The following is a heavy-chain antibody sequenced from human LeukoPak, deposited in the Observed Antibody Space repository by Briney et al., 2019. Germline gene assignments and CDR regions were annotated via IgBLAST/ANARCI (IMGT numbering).Heavy chain of an antibody. Sequence: ASVKVSRKASGYTFTGYYMHWVRQAPGQGLEWMGWIYPNSSGTNYAQKFHGRVTVTRDTSISTAYMELSRLRSDDTAVYYCAREAYDSGNFRTDYYSMDVWGIGTTVTVSS. V-gene: IGHV1-2*02. CDR1: GYTFTGYY. J-gene: IGHJ6*03. D-gene: IGHD3-10*01. CDR2: IYPNSSGT. CDR3: AREAYDSGNFRTDYYSMDV.